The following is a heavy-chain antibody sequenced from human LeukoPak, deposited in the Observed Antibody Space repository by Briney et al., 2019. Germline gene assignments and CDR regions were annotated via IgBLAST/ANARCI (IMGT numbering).Heavy chain of an antibody. CDR2: IIPIFGTA. J-gene: IGHJ5*02. CDR3: ARDGYGSGSGVLARLTRRRSNWFDP. Sequence: ASVKVSCKASGGTFSSYAISWVRQAPGQGLEWMGGIIPIFGTANYAQKFQGRVTITADKSTSTAYMELSSLRSEDTAVYYCARDGYGSGSGVLARLTRRRSNWFDPWGQGTLVTVSS. V-gene: IGHV1-69*06. CDR1: GGTFSSYA. D-gene: IGHD3-10*01.